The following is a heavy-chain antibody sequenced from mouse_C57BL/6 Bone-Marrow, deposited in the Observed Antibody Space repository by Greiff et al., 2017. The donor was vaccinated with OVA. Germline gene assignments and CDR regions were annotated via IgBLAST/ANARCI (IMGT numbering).Heavy chain of an antibody. CDR2: INPNNGGT. J-gene: IGHJ3*01. Sequence: EVQLQQSGPELVKPGASVKIPCKASGYTFTDYNMDWVKQSHGKSLEWIGDINPNNGGTIYNQKFKGKATLTVDKSSSTAYMELRSLTFEDTAVYYCARDSWFAYWGQGTLVTVSA. CDR1: GYTFTDYN. V-gene: IGHV1-18*01. CDR3: ARDSWFAY.